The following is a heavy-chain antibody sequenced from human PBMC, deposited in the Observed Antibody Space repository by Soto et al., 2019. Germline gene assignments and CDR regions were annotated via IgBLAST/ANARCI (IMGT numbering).Heavy chain of an antibody. CDR1: GGSIGSGGYY. D-gene: IGHD3-9*01. Sequence: PSETLSLTCTVSGGSIGSGGYYWSWIRQHPGKGLEWIGYIYYSGSTYYNPSLKSRVTISVDTSKNQFSLKLSSVTAADTAVYYCARIRPDYDILTGYYKGFDYYYGMDVWGQGTTVTVSS. CDR2: IYYSGST. CDR3: ARIRPDYDILTGYYKGFDYYYGMDV. V-gene: IGHV4-31*03. J-gene: IGHJ6*02.